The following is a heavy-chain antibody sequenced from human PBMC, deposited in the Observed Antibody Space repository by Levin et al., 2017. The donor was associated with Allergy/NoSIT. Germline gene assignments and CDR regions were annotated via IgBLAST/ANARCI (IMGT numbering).Heavy chain of an antibody. J-gene: IGHJ5*02. V-gene: IGHV1-69*06. Sequence: SVKVSCKASGGTFSSYAISWVRQAPGQGLEWMGGIIPIFGTANYAQKFQGRVTITADKSTSTAYMELSSLRSEDTAVYYCARDPALSNYVTGDGSWFDPWGQGTLVTVSS. CDR1: GGTFSSYA. CDR2: IIPIFGTA. CDR3: ARDPALSNYVTGDGSWFDP. D-gene: IGHD4-11*01.